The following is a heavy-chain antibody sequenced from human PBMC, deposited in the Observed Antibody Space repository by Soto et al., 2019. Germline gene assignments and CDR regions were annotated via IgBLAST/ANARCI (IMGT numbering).Heavy chain of an antibody. Sequence: GGSLRLSCAASGFTFSSYSMNWVRQAPGKGLEWVSSISSSSSYIYYADSVKGRFTISRDNSKNTLYLQMNSLRAEDTAVYYYTTDSYITIVIVRFDYWGHGTLVTVSS. V-gene: IGHV3-21*01. J-gene: IGHJ4*01. CDR3: TTDSYITIVIVRFDY. D-gene: IGHD3-3*01. CDR1: GFTFSSYS. CDR2: ISSSSSYI.